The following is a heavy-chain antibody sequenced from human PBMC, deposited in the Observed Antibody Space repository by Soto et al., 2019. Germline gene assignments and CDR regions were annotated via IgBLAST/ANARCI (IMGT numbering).Heavy chain of an antibody. J-gene: IGHJ4*02. Sequence: QERLVESGGGVVQPGRSLRLSCAVSGFTFSDYGMHWVRQAPGKGLEWVALLWHDGINEYYADSVKGRFTISRDISNNTLYLQMSSLRPEDTAVYYCAKSRGDGYKCGLGLDYWGQGTLVTVSS. CDR3: AKSRGDGYKCGLGLDY. D-gene: IGHD3-10*01. CDR2: LWHDGINE. CDR1: GFTFSDYG. V-gene: IGHV3-33*03.